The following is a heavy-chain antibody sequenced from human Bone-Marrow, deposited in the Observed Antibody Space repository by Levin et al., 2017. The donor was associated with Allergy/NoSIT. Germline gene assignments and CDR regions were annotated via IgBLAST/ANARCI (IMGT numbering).Heavy chain of an antibody. CDR3: GKDTGYTSDWGTAIDI. J-gene: IGHJ3*02. V-gene: IGHV3-9*01. Sequence: GGSLRLSCVTSGFTFDDYAMHWVRQAPGRGLEWVATVSWDSGNVDYADSVLGRFTISRDPAKSSLYLQMNSLRPEDTASYFCGKDTGYTSDWGTAIDIWGQGTMVTVSS. CDR2: VSWDSGNV. CDR1: GFTFDDYA. D-gene: IGHD6-19*01.